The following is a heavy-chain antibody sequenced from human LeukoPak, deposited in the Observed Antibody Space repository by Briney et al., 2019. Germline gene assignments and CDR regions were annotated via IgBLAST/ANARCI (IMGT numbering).Heavy chain of an antibody. V-gene: IGHV4-39*01. CDR2: IYYSGNT. D-gene: IGHD5-24*01. CDR3: ARLGDGSNRQDY. J-gene: IGHJ4*02. Sequence: SETLSLTCTVSGGSISSSSYYWGWIRQPPGKGLEWIGSIYYSGNTYYNPSLKSRVTISVDTSKNHFSLKLSSVTAADTAVYYCARLGDGSNRQDYWGQGTLVTVSS. CDR1: GGSISSSSYY.